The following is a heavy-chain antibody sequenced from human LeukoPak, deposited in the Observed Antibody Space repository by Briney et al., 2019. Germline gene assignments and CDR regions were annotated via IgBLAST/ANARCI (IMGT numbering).Heavy chain of an antibody. CDR1: GVSISSHY. V-gene: IGHV4-59*11. D-gene: IGHD6-13*01. Sequence: PSETLSLTCTVSGVSISSHYWSWIRQPPGKGLEWIGYIYYSGSTNYNPSLKSRVTISVDTSKNQFSLKLSSVTAADTAVYYCARAAAGRFDAFDIWGQGTMVTVSS. CDR3: ARAAAGRFDAFDI. CDR2: IYYSGST. J-gene: IGHJ3*02.